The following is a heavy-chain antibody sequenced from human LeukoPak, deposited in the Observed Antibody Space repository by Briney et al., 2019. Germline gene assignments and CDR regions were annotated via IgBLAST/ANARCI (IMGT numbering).Heavy chain of an antibody. CDR2: INPSGGST. V-gene: IGHV1-46*03. J-gene: IGHJ4*02. Sequence: ASVKVSCKASGYTFTSYYMHWVRQAPGQGLEWRGIINPSGGSTSYAQKFQGRVTMTRDTSTSTVYMELSSLRSEDTAVYYCARARPQLLWFGELYRLTYFDYWGQGTLVTVSS. CDR3: ARARPQLLWFGELYRLTYFDY. CDR1: GYTFTSYY. D-gene: IGHD3-10*01.